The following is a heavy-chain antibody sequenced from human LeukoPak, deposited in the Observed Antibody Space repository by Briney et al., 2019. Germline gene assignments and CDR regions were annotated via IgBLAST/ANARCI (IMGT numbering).Heavy chain of an antibody. D-gene: IGHD2-2*01. J-gene: IGHJ3*01. CDR3: ARLGYCSSSSCYRESDGLDF. CDR1: GYNFISYD. V-gene: IGHV1-18*01. Sequence: ASVKVSCKASGYNFISYDVSWVRQAPGQGLEWMGWVSTYNGNTNYAQNLQYRVTMTTDPATSTAYMELTNLRSGDTAVYYCARLGYCSSSSCYRESDGLDFWGQGTMVTVSS. CDR2: VSTYNGNT.